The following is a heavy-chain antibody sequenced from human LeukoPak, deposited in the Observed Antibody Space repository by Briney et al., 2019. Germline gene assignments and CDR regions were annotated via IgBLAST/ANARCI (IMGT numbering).Heavy chain of an antibody. CDR1: GFTFSSYW. J-gene: IGHJ4*02. V-gene: IGHV3-7*01. CDR3: ARGSRTIFGVVILMAYFDY. D-gene: IGHD3-3*01. CDR2: IKQDGSEK. Sequence: GGSLRLSCAASGFTFSSYWMSWVRQAPGKGLEWVANIKQDGSEKYYVDSVKGRFTISRDNAKNSLYLQMNSLRAEDTAVYYCARGSRTIFGVVILMAYFDYWGQGTLLTVSS.